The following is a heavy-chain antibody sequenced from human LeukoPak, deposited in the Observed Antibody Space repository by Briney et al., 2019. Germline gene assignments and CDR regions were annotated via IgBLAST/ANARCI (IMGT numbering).Heavy chain of an antibody. CDR1: GFTFSSYA. D-gene: IGHD6-19*01. CDR3: ARDYSSGCFDY. CDR2: ISYDGSNK. V-gene: IGHV3-30-3*01. Sequence: GGSLRLSCAASGFTFSSYAMHWVRQAPGKGLEWVAVISYDGSNKYYADSVKGRFTISRDNSKNTLYLQMNSLRAEDTAVYYCARDYSSGCFDYWGQGTLVTVSS. J-gene: IGHJ4*02.